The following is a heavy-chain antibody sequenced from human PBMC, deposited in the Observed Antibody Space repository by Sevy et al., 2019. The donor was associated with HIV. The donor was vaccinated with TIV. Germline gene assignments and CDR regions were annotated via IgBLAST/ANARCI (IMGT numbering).Heavy chain of an antibody. Sequence: SETLSLTCTVSGGSISSSSYYWGWIRQPPGKGLEWIGSIYYSGSTYYNPSLKSRVTISVDTSKNQFSLKLSSVTAADTAVYYCAAIHAGYYHGSGRRPEGWFDPWGQGTLVTVSS. D-gene: IGHD3-10*01. V-gene: IGHV4-39*01. CDR1: GGSISSSSYY. J-gene: IGHJ5*02. CDR2: IYYSGST. CDR3: AAIHAGYYHGSGRRPEGWFDP.